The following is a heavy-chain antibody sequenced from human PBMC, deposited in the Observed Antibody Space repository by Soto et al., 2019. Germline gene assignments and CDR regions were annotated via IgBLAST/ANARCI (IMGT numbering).Heavy chain of an antibody. V-gene: IGHV1-8*01. Sequence: QVQLVQSGAEVKRPGASVKVACKASGYTFTNYDINWVRQAPGQGLEWMGWMNPNTGSTGYAQRFQGRVTMTRNTSINTAYMELSSLISEDAAVYYCATNYDFWSGYSHSPEGGFDVWGHGTLVIVSS. D-gene: IGHD3-3*01. CDR3: ATNYDFWSGYSHSPEGGFDV. J-gene: IGHJ3*01. CDR2: MNPNTGST. CDR1: GYTFTNYD.